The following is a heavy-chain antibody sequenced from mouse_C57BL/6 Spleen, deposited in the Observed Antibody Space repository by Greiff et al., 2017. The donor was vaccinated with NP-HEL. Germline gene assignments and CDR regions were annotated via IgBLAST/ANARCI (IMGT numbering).Heavy chain of an antibody. CDR1: GFSLSPFGMG. J-gene: IGHJ2*01. D-gene: IGHD3-3*01. CDR3: ARIGGPRDFDY. V-gene: IGHV8-8*01. CDR2: IWWDDDK. Sequence: QVTLKVSGPGILQPSQTLSLTCSFSGFSLSPFGMGVGWIRQPSGKGLEWLAHIWWDDDKYSTPALQSRLTISKDTSKNLVVLKIANVDTSDTATYYCARIGGPRDFDYWGQGTTLTVSS.